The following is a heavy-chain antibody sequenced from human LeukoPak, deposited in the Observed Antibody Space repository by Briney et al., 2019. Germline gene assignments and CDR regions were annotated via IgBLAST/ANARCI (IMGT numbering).Heavy chain of an antibody. V-gene: IGHV1-69*13. CDR1: GGIFSSYA. D-gene: IGHD5-18*01. J-gene: IGHJ4*02. Sequence: ASVKVSCKASGGIFSSYAISWVRQAPGQGLEWMGGIIPIFGTANYAQKFQGRVTITADESTSTAYMELSSLRSEDTAVYYCARARDWAGYSYGFYYWGQGTLVTVSS. CDR2: IIPIFGTA. CDR3: ARARDWAGYSYGFYY.